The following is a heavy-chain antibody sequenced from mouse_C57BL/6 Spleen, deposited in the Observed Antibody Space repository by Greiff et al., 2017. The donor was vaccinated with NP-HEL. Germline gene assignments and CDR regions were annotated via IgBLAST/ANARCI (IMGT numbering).Heavy chain of an antibody. D-gene: IGHD2-5*01. V-gene: IGHV14-4*01. J-gene: IGHJ3*01. CDR3: TFYYSNSFAY. CDR1: GFNIKDDY. CDR2: IYPENGDT. Sequence: LVESGAELVRPGASVKLSCTASGFNIKDDYMHWVKQRPEQGLEWIGWIYPENGDTEYASKFQGKDTITADTSSNTAYLQLSSLTSEDTAVYYCTFYYSNSFAYWGQGTLVTVSA.